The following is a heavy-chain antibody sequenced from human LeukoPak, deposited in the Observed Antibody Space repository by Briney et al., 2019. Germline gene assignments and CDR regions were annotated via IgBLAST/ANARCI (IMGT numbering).Heavy chain of an antibody. D-gene: IGHD1-26*01. Sequence: GGSLRLSCAASGFTFDDYAMHWVRQAPGKGLEWVSGISWNRGSIGYADSVKGRFTISRDNAKNSLYLQMNSLRAEDTALYYCAKDIGVGATPYYFDYWGQGTLVTVSS. V-gene: IGHV3-9*01. J-gene: IGHJ4*02. CDR3: AKDIGVGATPYYFDY. CDR1: GFTFDDYA. CDR2: ISWNRGSI.